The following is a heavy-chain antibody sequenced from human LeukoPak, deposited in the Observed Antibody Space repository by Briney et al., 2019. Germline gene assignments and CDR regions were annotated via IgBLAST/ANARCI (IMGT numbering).Heavy chain of an antibody. D-gene: IGHD3-10*01. CDR2: IFPSGGEI. J-gene: IGHJ4*02. CDR3: AKDLVPFGELLNPVDY. Sequence: GGSLRLSCAASGFTFSTFAMIWVRQPPGKWLEWVSSIFPSGGEIHYADSVKGRCTISRDNSKNTLYLQMNSLRAEDTAVYYCAKDLVPFGELLNPVDYWGQGTLVTVSS. CDR1: GFTFSTFA. V-gene: IGHV3-23*01.